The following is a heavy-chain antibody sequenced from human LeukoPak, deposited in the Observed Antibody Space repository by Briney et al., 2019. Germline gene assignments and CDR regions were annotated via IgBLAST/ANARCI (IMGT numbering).Heavy chain of an antibody. J-gene: IGHJ4*02. CDR1: GGSFSSGDYS. Sequence: PSETLSLTCTVSGGSFSSGDYSWNWIRQPAGQGPEWIGRLFSSGTTNYNPSLKSRVTISVDTSKNQFSLKLSSVTAADTAVYYCAREMGSRAPFDYWGQGTLVTVSS. D-gene: IGHD5-24*01. V-gene: IGHV4-61*10. CDR3: AREMGSRAPFDY. CDR2: LFSSGTT.